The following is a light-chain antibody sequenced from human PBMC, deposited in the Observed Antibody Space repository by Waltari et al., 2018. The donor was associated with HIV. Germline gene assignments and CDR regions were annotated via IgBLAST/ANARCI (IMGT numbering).Light chain of an antibody. Sequence: DIVMTQTPLSLSVTPGQPASISCKSSQSLLHKNGKTYFYWYLQRPGQPPQLLIYEVSTRFFGAPNRFSGSGSGTDFTLKISRVEAEDVGVYYCMQSTQIPPTFGQGTKVEIK. CDR3: MQSTQIPPT. J-gene: IGKJ1*01. CDR2: EVS. V-gene: IGKV2D-29*01. CDR1: QSLLHKNGKTY.